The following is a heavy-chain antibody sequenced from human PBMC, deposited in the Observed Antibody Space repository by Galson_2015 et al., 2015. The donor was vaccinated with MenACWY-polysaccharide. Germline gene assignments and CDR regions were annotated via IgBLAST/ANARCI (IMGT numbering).Heavy chain of an antibody. CDR2: INPNSGGT. V-gene: IGHV1-2*06. Sequence: QSGAEVTKPGASVQVSCKASGYTFTDYYMHWVRQAPGHGLEWMGRINPNSGGTNYAQKFQGRVTMTRDTPISTAYMELNSLRSDDTAVYYCARLMITFGGVLVPFDYWGQGTLVTVSS. J-gene: IGHJ4*02. CDR1: GYTFTDYY. CDR3: ARLMITFGGVLVPFDY. D-gene: IGHD3-16*02.